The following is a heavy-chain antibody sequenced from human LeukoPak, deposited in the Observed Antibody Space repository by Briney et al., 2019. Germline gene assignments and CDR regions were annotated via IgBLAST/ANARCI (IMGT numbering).Heavy chain of an antibody. Sequence: SETLSLTCTVSGGSISSSSYYWGWIRQPPGKGLEWIGSIYYSGSTYYNPSLKSRVTISVDTSKNQFSLKLSSVTAADTAVYYCARVQRPGSSGWYPSSYYFDYWGQGTLVTVSS. CDR2: IYYSGST. D-gene: IGHD6-19*01. CDR1: GGSISSSSYY. V-gene: IGHV4-39*07. J-gene: IGHJ4*02. CDR3: ARVQRPGSSGWYPSSYYFDY.